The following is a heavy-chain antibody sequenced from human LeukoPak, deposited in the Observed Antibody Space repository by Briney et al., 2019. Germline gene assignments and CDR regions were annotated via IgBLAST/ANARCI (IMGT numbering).Heavy chain of an antibody. CDR1: GFTFSSYS. J-gene: IGHJ4*02. CDR3: AKDGQGLTYYFDY. Sequence: GGSLRLSCAASGFTFSSYSMNWVRQAPGKGLEWVSSISSSSSYIYYADSVKGRFTISRDNAKNSLYLQMNSLRAEDTAVYYCAKDGQGLTYYFDYWGQGTLVTVSS. D-gene: IGHD3-16*01. CDR2: ISSSSSYI. V-gene: IGHV3-21*01.